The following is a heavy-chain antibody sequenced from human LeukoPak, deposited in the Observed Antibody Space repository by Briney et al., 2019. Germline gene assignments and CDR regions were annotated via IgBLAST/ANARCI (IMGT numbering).Heavy chain of an antibody. CDR2: INTDGGTT. Sequence: GGSLRLSCAAAGFTFSSYRMHWGRQAPGKGLVWVSRINTDGGTTIYADSVRGRPTISRDTAKNTLYLQMNSLRPEDTAVYYCARDRYYGMDVWGQGTTVTVSS. J-gene: IGHJ6*02. CDR1: GFTFSSYR. CDR3: ARDRYYGMDV. V-gene: IGHV3-74*01.